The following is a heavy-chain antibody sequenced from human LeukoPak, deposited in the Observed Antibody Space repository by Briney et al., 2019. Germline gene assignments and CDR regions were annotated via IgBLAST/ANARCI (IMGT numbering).Heavy chain of an antibody. CDR1: GYTFTSYY. CDR2: INPSGGST. V-gene: IGHV1-46*01. D-gene: IGHD3-10*01. CDR3: ARDLHYYGSDTNGMDV. Sequence: ASVKVSCKASGYTFTSYYMHWVRQAPGQGLEWMGIINPSGGSTSYAQKFQGRVTMTGDTSTSTVYMGLSSLRSEDTAVYYCARDLHYYGSDTNGMDVWGQGTTVTVSS. J-gene: IGHJ6*02.